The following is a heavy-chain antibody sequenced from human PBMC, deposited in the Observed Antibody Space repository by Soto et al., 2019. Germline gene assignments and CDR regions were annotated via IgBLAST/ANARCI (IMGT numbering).Heavy chain of an antibody. Sequence: PSETLSITCTVSGGSISSYYWSWIRQPPGKGLEWIGYIYYSGSTNYNPSLKSRVTISVDTSKNQFSLKLSSVTAADTAVYYCARAVQGIAAAGLDYWGQGTLVTVSS. V-gene: IGHV4-59*01. D-gene: IGHD6-13*01. J-gene: IGHJ4*02. CDR2: IYYSGST. CDR3: ARAVQGIAAAGLDY. CDR1: GGSISSYY.